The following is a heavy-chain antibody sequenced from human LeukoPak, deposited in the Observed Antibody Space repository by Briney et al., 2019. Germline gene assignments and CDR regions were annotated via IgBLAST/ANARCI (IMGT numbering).Heavy chain of an antibody. CDR2: IYGGGAT. D-gene: IGHD1-1*01. J-gene: IGHJ4*02. Sequence: GGSLRLSCAASGFTVSSNYMTWVRQAPGKGLEWVSVIYGGGATYYADSVKGRFTISRDNSKNTLYLQMNSLGAEDTAVYYCARALTTLTYEGYWGQGTLVTVSS. CDR1: GFTVSSNY. V-gene: IGHV3-53*01. CDR3: ARALTTLTYEGY.